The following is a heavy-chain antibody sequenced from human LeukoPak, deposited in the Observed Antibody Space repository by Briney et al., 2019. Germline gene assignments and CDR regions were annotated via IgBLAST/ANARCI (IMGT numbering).Heavy chain of an antibody. CDR1: GYTFTSYA. CDR2: INPNSGGT. Sequence: ASVKVSCKASGYTFTSYAMHWVRQAPGQRLEWMGWINPNSGGTNYAQKFQGRVTMTRDTSISTAYMELSRLRSDDTAVYYCARDLWYYDSSGQFDYWGQGTLVTVSS. V-gene: IGHV1-2*02. D-gene: IGHD3-22*01. J-gene: IGHJ4*02. CDR3: ARDLWYYDSSGQFDY.